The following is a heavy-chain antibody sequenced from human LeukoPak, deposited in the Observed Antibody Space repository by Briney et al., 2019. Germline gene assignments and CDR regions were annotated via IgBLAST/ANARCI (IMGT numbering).Heavy chain of an antibody. D-gene: IGHD2-15*01. Sequence: GGSLRLSCAASGFIFSSYSMNWVRQAPGKGLEWVSSISTSSSYIYYADSVKGRFTISRDNAKNSLYLQMNSLRAEDTAVYSCARGADGVSSNSRGWFDPWGQGTLVTVSS. V-gene: IGHV3-21*01. CDR1: GFIFSSYS. CDR3: ARGADGVSSNSRGWFDP. CDR2: ISTSSSYI. J-gene: IGHJ5*02.